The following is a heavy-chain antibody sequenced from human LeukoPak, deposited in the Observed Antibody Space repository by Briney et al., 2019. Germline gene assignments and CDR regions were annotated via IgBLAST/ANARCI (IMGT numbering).Heavy chain of an antibody. CDR3: ARVMAGPWEYYFDY. J-gene: IGHJ4*02. V-gene: IGHV4-61*08. D-gene: IGHD1-26*01. CDR2: IYYSGST. CDR1: GDSINNGDYY. Sequence: PSETLSLTCTVSGDSINNGDYYWSWIRQPPGKGLEWIGYIYYSGSTNYNPSLKSRVTISVDTSKNQFSLKLSSVTAADTAVYYCARVMAGPWEYYFDYWGQGTLVTVSS.